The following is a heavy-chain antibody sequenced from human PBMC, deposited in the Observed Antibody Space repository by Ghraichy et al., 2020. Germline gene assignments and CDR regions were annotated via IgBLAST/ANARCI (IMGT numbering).Heavy chain of an antibody. CDR3: ATPRRSWYSSNYYYFAY. D-gene: IGHD6-13*01. Sequence: GESLNISCKGSGYSFTSYWIGWVRQMPGKGLEWMGNIFPGDSDTNYSPSFQGHFTISVDKSNSTAYLQWSSLKASDTAMYYCATPRRSWYSSNYYYFAYWGQGTLVTVSS. CDR2: IFPGDSDT. CDR1: GYSFTSYW. V-gene: IGHV5-51*01. J-gene: IGHJ4*02.